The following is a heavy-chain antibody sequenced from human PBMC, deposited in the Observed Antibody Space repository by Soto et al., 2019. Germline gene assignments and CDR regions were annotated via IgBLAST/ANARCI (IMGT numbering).Heavy chain of an antibody. CDR3: ARSQYYYGSGPATGGMDV. D-gene: IGHD3-10*01. CDR1: GDSVSSNSAA. J-gene: IGHJ6*02. CDR2: TYYRSKWYN. V-gene: IGHV6-1*01. Sequence: SQTLSLTCAISGDSVSSNSAAWNWIRQSPSRGLEWLGRTYYRSKWYNDYAVSVKSRITINPDTSKNQFSLQLNSVTPEDTAVYYCARSQYYYGSGPATGGMDVWGQGTTVTVSS.